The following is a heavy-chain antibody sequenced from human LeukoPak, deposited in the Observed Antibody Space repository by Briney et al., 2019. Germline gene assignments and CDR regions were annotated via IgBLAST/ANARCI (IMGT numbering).Heavy chain of an antibody. CDR3: ARGVPLGYCTYGVCYPPYYFDY. CDR2: MNPNSGNT. Sequence: GASVKVSCKASGYTFTSYDINWVRQATGQGLEWMGWMNPNSGNTGYAQKFQGRVTITRNTSISTAYMDLSGLNSEDTAVYYCARGVPLGYCTYGVCYPPYYFDYWGQGTLVTASS. CDR1: GYTFTSYD. D-gene: IGHD2-8*01. J-gene: IGHJ4*02. V-gene: IGHV1-8*03.